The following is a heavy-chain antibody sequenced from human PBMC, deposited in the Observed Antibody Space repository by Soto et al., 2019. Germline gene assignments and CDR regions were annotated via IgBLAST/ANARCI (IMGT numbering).Heavy chain of an antibody. CDR1: GTSMSGHF. CDR3: ARGVYISLLRTGSFDP. CDR2: GYYSGST. V-gene: IGHV4-59*11. Sequence: SETLSLTCTVSGTSMSGHFWSWMRQPPGKGLEWIGYGYYSGSTLYNPSLKSRVTISLDTSKKHFSLRLNSVTSADTPVYYCARGVYISLLRTGSFDPCGQATLVTVSS. D-gene: IGHD3-10*01. J-gene: IGHJ5*02.